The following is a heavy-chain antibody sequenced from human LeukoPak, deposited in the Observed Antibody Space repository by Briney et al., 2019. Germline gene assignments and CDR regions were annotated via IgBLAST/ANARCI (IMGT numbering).Heavy chain of an antibody. CDR1: GYSFTNYW. CDR2: IYPGDSDT. Sequence: GESLKISCKGSGYSFTNYWIGWVCQMPGKGLEWMGIIYPGDSDTRYSPSFQGQVTISADKSISTAYLQWSSLKASDTAMYYCARGQLERRGRNWFDPWGQGTLVTVSS. D-gene: IGHD1-1*01. J-gene: IGHJ5*02. CDR3: ARGQLERRGRNWFDP. V-gene: IGHV5-51*01.